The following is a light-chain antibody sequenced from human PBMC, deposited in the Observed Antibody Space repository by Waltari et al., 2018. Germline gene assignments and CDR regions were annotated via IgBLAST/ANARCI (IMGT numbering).Light chain of an antibody. CDR1: NSNIGANP. CDR3: ATWDDSLSGFYV. CDR2: FTS. Sequence: QSVLTQPPSVSGTPGQRVTLSCSGSNSNIGANPVNWYQQRPGTAPKLLIFFTSQRPSGVPDRFSASKSATSASLAISGLQSEDEADYFCATWDDSLSGFYVFGTGTTVSVL. V-gene: IGLV1-44*01. J-gene: IGLJ1*01.